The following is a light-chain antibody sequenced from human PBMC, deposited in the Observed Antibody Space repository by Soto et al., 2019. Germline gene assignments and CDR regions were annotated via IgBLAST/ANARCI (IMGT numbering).Light chain of an antibody. CDR3: QQSYGIPWT. Sequence: DIQMTQSPSSLSLSVGYRFTITCLASQSISTHLNWYQQRPGKAPNLLIYAASTLQSGVPSRFSGSGSGTDFTLTISSLQPEDIATYYCQQSYGIPWTFGQGTKVDIK. J-gene: IGKJ1*01. CDR1: QSISTH. CDR2: AAS. V-gene: IGKV1-39*01.